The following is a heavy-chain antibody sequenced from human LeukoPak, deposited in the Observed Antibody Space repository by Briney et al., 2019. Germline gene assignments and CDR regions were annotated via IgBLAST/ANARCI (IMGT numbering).Heavy chain of an antibody. J-gene: IGHJ4*02. CDR1: GYTLTELS. CDR3: ATDRSGWRLSYFDY. D-gene: IGHD6-19*01. Sequence: ASVKVSCKVFGYTLTELSMHWVRQAPGKGLEWMGGFDPEDGETIYAQKFQGRVTMTEDTSTDTAYMELSSLRSEDTAVYYCATDRSGWRLSYFDYWGQGTLVTVSS. CDR2: FDPEDGET. V-gene: IGHV1-24*01.